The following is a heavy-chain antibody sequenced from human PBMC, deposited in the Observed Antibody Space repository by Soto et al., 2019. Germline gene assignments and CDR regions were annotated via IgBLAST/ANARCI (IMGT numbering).Heavy chain of an antibody. CDR2: ISYDGSNK. Sequence: QVQLVESGGGVVQPGRSLRLSCAASGFTFSSYAMHWVRQAPGKGLEWVGVISYDGSNKYYTDSVKGRFTISKDNSENTLYLQMNSHIAEGTAVYYCARDPHWGQGTLVTVSS. CDR1: GFTFSSYA. CDR3: ARDPH. J-gene: IGHJ4*02. V-gene: IGHV3-30-3*01.